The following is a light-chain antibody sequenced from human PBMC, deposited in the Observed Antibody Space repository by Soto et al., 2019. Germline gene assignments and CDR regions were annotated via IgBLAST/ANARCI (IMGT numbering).Light chain of an antibody. CDR1: QNINIW. CDR3: QQYNGDSRG. Sequence: DIQMTQSPSTLSASVGDRVTITCRASQNINIWLAWYQQKPGKAPKLLIYNAAYLESGVPSRFSDSRSGTEFTLTISSLQPDDFAIYYWQQYNGDSRGFGQGTKVELK. V-gene: IGKV1-5*01. J-gene: IGKJ1*01. CDR2: NAA.